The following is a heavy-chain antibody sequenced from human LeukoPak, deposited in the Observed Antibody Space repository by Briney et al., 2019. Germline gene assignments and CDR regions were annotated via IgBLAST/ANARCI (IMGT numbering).Heavy chain of an antibody. CDR3: ARGAAATY. CDR2: IHYSGSS. Sequence: SETLSLTCSVSDDSISTYYWSWIRQPPGKGLEWIGYIHYSGSSNYNPSLKSRVTISLDTSKNQFSLKLSSVTAADTAVYYCARGAAATYWGQGTLVTVSS. V-gene: IGHV4-59*01. D-gene: IGHD6-13*01. CDR1: DDSISTYY. J-gene: IGHJ4*02.